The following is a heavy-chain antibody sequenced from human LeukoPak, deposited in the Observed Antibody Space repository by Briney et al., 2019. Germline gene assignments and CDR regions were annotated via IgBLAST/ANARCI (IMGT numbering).Heavy chain of an antibody. CDR3: ATDVTGTAPYDF. CDR2: FDPEDDEA. CDR1: GYSLSELS. D-gene: IGHD1-1*01. J-gene: IGHJ4*02. V-gene: IGHV1-24*01. Sequence: ASVKVSCKVSGYSLSELSIHWVRQAPGKGLEWMGGFDPEDDEAIYVQSLEGRVTMTEDTSTDTAYMELSGPTSDDAAVYYCATDVTGTAPYDFWGQGTLVTVS.